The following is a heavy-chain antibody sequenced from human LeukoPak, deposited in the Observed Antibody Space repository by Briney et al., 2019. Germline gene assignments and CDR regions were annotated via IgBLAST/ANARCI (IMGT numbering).Heavy chain of an antibody. J-gene: IGHJ4*02. Sequence: ASVKVSXKASGYTFTSYYMHWLRQAPGQGLEWIGIINPSGGSTSYAQKFQGRVTMTRDTSTSTVYMELSSLRSEDTAVYYCAREVTKGASFDYWGQGTLVTISS. CDR2: INPSGGST. V-gene: IGHV1-46*01. CDR3: AREVTKGASFDY. CDR1: GYTFTSYY.